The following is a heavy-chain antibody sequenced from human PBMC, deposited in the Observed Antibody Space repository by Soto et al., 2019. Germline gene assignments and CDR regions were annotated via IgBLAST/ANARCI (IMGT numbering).Heavy chain of an antibody. CDR3: ARGPTDYYDNSGNYFLDY. D-gene: IGHD3-22*01. CDR1: GYTFTTYG. J-gene: IGHJ4*02. Sequence: QVQLVQSGAEVKKPGASVKVSCKASGYTFTTYGMNWVRQAPGQGLDWMGWISTYHGNTKYAERLQGRVTMTTDTTTSTAYMELRSLRSDDTAVYYCARGPTDYYDNSGNYFLDYWGQGTLVTVSS. V-gene: IGHV1-18*01. CDR2: ISTYHGNT.